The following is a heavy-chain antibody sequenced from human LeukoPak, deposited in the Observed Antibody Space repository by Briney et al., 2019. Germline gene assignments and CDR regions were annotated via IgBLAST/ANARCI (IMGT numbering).Heavy chain of an antibody. Sequence: ASVKLSCKASGYTFTDYYMHWVRQAPGQGLEWMGWINPNSGTNYAQKFQGRVTMTRDTSISTAYMELTRLTSDDTAVYYCARNRGMDYWGQGTPVTVSS. CDR1: GYTFTDYY. CDR3: ARNRGMDY. V-gene: IGHV1-2*02. CDR2: INPNSGT. J-gene: IGHJ4*02.